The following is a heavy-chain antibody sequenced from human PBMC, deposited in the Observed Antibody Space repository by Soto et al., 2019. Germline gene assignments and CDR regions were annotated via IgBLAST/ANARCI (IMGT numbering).Heavy chain of an antibody. V-gene: IGHV4-30-4*01. CDR3: ARYYCSSTSCFLFDH. CDR2: IYHSGST. J-gene: IGHJ4*02. D-gene: IGHD2-2*01. Sequence: QVQLQESGPGLVKPSQILSLTCTVSGGSINSGDYYWTWIRQPPGKGLEWIGYIYHSGSTYYNPSLKSRISISVDTSKNQLSLKLSSVTAADTAVYYCARYYCSSTSCFLFDHWGQGILVTVSS. CDR1: GGSINSGDYY.